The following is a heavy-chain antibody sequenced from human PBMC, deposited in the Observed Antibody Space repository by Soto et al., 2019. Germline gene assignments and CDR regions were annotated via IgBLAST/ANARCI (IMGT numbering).Heavy chain of an antibody. CDR3: ARALRKYDFWSGRSLDY. CDR2: IYYSGST. Sequence: TLSLTCTVSGGSISSGDYYWSWIRQPPGKGLEWIGYIYYSGSTYYNPSLKSRVTISVDTSKNQFSLKLSSVTAADTAVYYCARALRKYDFWSGRSLDYWGQGTLVTVSS. D-gene: IGHD3-3*01. J-gene: IGHJ4*02. CDR1: GGSISSGDYY. V-gene: IGHV4-30-4*01.